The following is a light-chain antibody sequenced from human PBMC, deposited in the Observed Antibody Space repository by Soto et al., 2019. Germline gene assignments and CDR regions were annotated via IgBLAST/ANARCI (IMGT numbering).Light chain of an antibody. J-gene: IGKJ4*01. CDR2: DTS. V-gene: IGKV3-15*01. Sequence: EIMLSQSPGTLSLTPGERATLSCSASQSVTSGYLAWYQQKPGQAPRLLIYDTSTRATGVPARFSGSRSGTEFTLTINSLQSEDFAVYYCQRYNNWPLTFGGG. CDR1: QSVTSGY. CDR3: QRYNNWPLT.